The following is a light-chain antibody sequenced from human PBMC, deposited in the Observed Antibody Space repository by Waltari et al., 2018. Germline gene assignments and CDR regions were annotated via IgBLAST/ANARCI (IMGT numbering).Light chain of an antibody. CDR3: QQYNSYSPYT. J-gene: IGKJ2*01. CDR2: DAS. Sequence: DIQMTQSPSTLSASVGDRVTITCRASPGISTWLAWYQQKPGKAPKVLIYDASSLTSGVPSRFSGSGSGTEFALTISSLQPDDFATYYCQQYNSYSPYTFGQGTKLEIK. CDR1: PGISTW. V-gene: IGKV1-5*01.